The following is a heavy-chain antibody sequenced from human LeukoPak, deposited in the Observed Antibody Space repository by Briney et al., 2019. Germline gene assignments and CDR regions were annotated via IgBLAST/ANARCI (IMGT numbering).Heavy chain of an antibody. CDR3: ARGIYTGSGTYYADY. V-gene: IGHV3-33*01. CDR2: IWYDGGNK. CDR1: GFTFNNYG. D-gene: IGHD3-10*01. J-gene: IGHJ4*02. Sequence: GGSLRLSCAASGFTFNNYGMHWVRQAPGKGLEWVALIWYDGGNKYYANSVKGRFTISRDNSKNTPYLEMNSLRAEDTAVYYCARGIYTGSGTYYADYWGQGILVTVSS.